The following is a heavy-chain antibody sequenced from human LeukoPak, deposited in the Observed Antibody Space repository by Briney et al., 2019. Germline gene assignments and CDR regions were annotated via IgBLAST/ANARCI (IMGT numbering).Heavy chain of an antibody. CDR2: IIPIFGTA. J-gene: IGHJ6*03. V-gene: IGHV1-69*13. CDR1: GGTFSSYA. Sequence: SVEVSCKASGGTFSSYAISWVRQAPGQGLEWMGGIIPIFGTANYAQKFQGRVTITADESTSTAYMELSSLRSEDTAVYYCARGEFGGYYYYYYMDVWGKGTTVTVSS. D-gene: IGHD3-10*01. CDR3: ARGEFGGYYYYYYMDV.